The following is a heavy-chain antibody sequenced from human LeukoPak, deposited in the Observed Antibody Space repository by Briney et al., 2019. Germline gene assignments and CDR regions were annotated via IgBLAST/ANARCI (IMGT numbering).Heavy chain of an antibody. D-gene: IGHD1-1*01. V-gene: IGHV4-30-4*01. J-gene: IGHJ4*02. CDR2: IYYSGST. CDR3: ARGTTGTTIDY. CDR1: GGSISSGDYY. Sequence: SETLSLTCTVSGGSISSGDYYWSWIRQPPGKGLEWIGYIYYSGSTYYNPSLKSRVTISVDTSKDQFSLKLSSVTAAGTAVYYCARGTTGTTIDYWGQGTLVTVSS.